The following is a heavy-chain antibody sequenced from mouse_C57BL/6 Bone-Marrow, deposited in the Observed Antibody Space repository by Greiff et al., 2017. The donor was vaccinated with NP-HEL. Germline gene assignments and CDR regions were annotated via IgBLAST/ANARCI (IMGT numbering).Heavy chain of an antibody. V-gene: IGHV1-54*01. J-gene: IGHJ4*01. CDR3: ARRGGTLYYYAMDY. D-gene: IGHD2-14*01. CDR2: INPGSGGT. CDR1: GYAFTNYL. Sequence: SGAELVRPGTSVKVSCKASGYAFTNYLIEWVKQRPGQGLEWIGVINPGSGGTNYNEKFKGKATLTADKSSSTAYMQLSSLTSEDSAVYFCARRGGTLYYYAMDYWGQGTSVTVSS.